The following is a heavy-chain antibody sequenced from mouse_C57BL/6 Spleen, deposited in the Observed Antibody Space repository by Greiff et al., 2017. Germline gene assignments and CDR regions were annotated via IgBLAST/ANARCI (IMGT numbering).Heavy chain of an antibody. D-gene: IGHD1-1*01. Sequence: VQLQQSGPELVKPGASVKISCKASGYAFSSSWMNWVKQRPGKGLEWIGRIYPGDGDTNYNGKFKGKATLTADKSSSTAYMQLSSLTSEDSAVYFCASNSRESYYAMDYWGQGTSVTVSS. CDR1: GYAFSSSW. CDR2: IYPGDGDT. CDR3: ASNSRESYYAMDY. J-gene: IGHJ4*01. V-gene: IGHV1-82*01.